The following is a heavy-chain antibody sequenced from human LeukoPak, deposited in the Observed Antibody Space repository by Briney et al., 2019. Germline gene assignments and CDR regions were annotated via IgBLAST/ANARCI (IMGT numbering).Heavy chain of an antibody. V-gene: IGHV1-2*02. CDR3: ARANMVRGVGLFFDRNWFDP. Sequence: GASVKVSCKASGYTFTSHGITWVRRAPGQGLEWMGWINPNSGGTNYAQKFQGRVTMTRDTSISTAYMELSGLRSDDTAVYYCARANMVRGVGLFFDRNWFDPWGQGTLVTVSS. CDR1: GYTFTSHG. CDR2: INPNSGGT. J-gene: IGHJ5*02. D-gene: IGHD3-10*01.